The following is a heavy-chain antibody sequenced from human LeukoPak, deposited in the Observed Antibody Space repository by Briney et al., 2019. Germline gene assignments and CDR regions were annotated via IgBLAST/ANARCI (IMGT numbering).Heavy chain of an antibody. CDR2: INEDGSEK. Sequence: QAGGSLRLSCAASGFTFSICWMSWVRQAPGKGLEWVANINEDGSEKYYVDSVKGRFTISRDNAKNSLYLQMNSLRAEDTAVYYCARAASKGVTDYWGQGTLVTVSS. CDR3: ARAASKGVTDY. D-gene: IGHD3-10*01. CDR1: GFTFSICW. V-gene: IGHV3-7*01. J-gene: IGHJ4*02.